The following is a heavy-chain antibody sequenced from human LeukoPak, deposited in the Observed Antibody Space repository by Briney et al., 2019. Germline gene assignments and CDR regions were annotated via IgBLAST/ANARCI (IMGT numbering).Heavy chain of an antibody. Sequence: SETLSLTCTVSGGSISSYYWSWIRQPPGKGLEWIGYIYYSGSTNYNPSLKSRATISVDTSKNQFSLKLSSVTAADTAVYYCARHGPFTYYYDSSGSYYFDYWGQGTLVTVSS. CDR1: GGSISSYY. J-gene: IGHJ4*02. D-gene: IGHD3-22*01. CDR3: ARHGPFTYYYDSSGSYYFDY. CDR2: IYYSGST. V-gene: IGHV4-59*08.